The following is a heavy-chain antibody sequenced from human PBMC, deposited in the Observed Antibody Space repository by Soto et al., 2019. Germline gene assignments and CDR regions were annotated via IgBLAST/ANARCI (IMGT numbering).Heavy chain of an antibody. CDR3: ARDHAGSGWFRFDY. Sequence: QVQLVQSGAEVKKPGASVKVSCKTSGYTFTRYSISWVRQAPGQGLEWMGWISAYNGDTNYAQKLQGRVTMTTDASTSTAYMELRSLRSDGTAMYYCARDHAGSGWFRFDYWGQGTLVTVSS. V-gene: IGHV1-18*01. D-gene: IGHD6-19*01. J-gene: IGHJ4*02. CDR1: GYTFTRYS. CDR2: ISAYNGDT.